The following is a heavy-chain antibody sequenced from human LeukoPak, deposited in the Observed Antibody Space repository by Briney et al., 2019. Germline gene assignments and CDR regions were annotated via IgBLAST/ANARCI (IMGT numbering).Heavy chain of an antibody. V-gene: IGHV4-34*01. CDR1: GGSFSGYY. D-gene: IGHD3-16*02. J-gene: IGHJ6*03. Sequence: SETLSLTCAVYGGSFSGYYWSWIRQPPGKGLEWIGEINHSGSTSYNPSLKSRVTISVDTSKNQFSLKLSSVTAADTAVYYCARHRAPPRSYYYYYMDVWGKGTTVTISS. CDR3: ARHRAPPRSYYYYYMDV. CDR2: INHSGST.